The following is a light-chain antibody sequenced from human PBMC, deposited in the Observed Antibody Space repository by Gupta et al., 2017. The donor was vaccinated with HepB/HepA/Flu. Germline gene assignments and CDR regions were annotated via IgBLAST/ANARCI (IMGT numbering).Light chain of an antibody. J-gene: IGLJ3*02. Sequence: QTVVTQEPSFSVSPGGTVTLTCGLSSGSVSTSYYPSWYQQTPGQPPRTLIYSTNTRSSGVPDRFSGSTLGNKAALPITGAQADDESNYYCVLYMGSGIWVFGGGTKLTVL. CDR1: SGSVSTSYY. V-gene: IGLV8-61*01. CDR2: STN. CDR3: VLYMGSGIWV.